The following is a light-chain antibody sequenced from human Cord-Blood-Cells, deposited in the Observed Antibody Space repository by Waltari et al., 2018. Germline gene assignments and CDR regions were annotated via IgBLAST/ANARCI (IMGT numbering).Light chain of an antibody. CDR1: QSVRTY. Sequence: VLTHSPGTLSLSLGDSATLSCRASQSVRTYLAWYQQKPGQAPRLLIYGATTRATGIPDRFSGSGSGTDFSLTISRLEPEDAAVYYCQNHERLPATFGQGTKVEIK. J-gene: IGKJ1*01. V-gene: IGKV3-20*01. CDR3: QNHERLPAT. CDR2: GAT.